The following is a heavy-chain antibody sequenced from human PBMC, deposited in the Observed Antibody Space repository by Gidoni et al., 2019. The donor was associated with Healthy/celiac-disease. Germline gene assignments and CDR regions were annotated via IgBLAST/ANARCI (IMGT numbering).Heavy chain of an antibody. V-gene: IGHV1-3*01. J-gene: IGHJ5*02. CDR3: ARGIYGSGSYYYWFDP. Sequence: QVQLVQSGAEVKKPGASVKVSCKASGYPFTSYAMHWVRQAPGQRLEWMGWIHAGNGNTKYSQKFQGRVTITRDTSASTAYMELSSLRSEDTAVYYCARGIYGSGSYYYWFDPWGQGTLVTVSS. CDR1: GYPFTSYA. D-gene: IGHD3-10*01. CDR2: IHAGNGNT.